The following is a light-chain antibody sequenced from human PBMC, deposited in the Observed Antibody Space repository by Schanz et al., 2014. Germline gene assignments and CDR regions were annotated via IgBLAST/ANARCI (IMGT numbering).Light chain of an antibody. Sequence: QSALTQPPSASGSPGQSVTISCTGTSSDVGGYNYVSWYQQHPGKAPKVMIYEVSKRPSGVPDRFSGSKSGNTASLTVSGLQAEDEADYYCHSYDSFLSAVVFGGGTKLTVL. CDR3: HSYDSFLSAVV. V-gene: IGLV2-8*01. CDR1: SSDVGGYNY. CDR2: EVS. J-gene: IGLJ2*01.